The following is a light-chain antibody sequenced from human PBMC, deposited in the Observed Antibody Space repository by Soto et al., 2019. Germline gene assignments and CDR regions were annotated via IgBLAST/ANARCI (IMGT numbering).Light chain of an antibody. CDR2: DTD. V-gene: IGLV7-46*01. J-gene: IGLJ3*02. CDR1: TGPVTSGHY. Sequence: QAVVTQEPSLTVSPGGTVTLTCASSTGPVTSGHYPYWFQQKPGQAPRTVLYDTDNRHSWTPARFSGSLLGGKAALTLSGAQPEDEADYYCLLSYSDSRLFGGGTKVTVL. CDR3: LLSYSDSRL.